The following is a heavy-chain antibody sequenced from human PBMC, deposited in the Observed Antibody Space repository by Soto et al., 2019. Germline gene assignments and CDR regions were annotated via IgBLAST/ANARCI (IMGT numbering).Heavy chain of an antibody. J-gene: IGHJ4*02. D-gene: IGHD2-2*03. CDR1: VISDPRGVTV. CDR3: AILNGYCSSTSCYGACDY. V-gene: IGHV4-31*03. Sequence: TLSFTGSQPVISDPRGVTVLGSVRADPADSLEWIGYIYYSGSTYYNPSLKSRVTISVDTSKSQFSLKLSSVTAADTAVYYCAILNGYCSSTSCYGACDYWGQGTLVNVSS. CDR2: IYYSGST.